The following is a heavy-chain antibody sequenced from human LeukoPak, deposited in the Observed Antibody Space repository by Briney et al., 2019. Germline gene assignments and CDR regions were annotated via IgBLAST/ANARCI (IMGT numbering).Heavy chain of an antibody. Sequence: KTSETLSLTCTVSGGSISSYYWSWIRQPPGKGLEWIGYIYYSGSTNYNPSLKSRITISVDTSKNQFSLKLSSVTAADTAVYYCARGIEQWLSEWYYMDVWGKGTTVTVSS. CDR1: GGSISSYY. D-gene: IGHD6-19*01. CDR3: ARGIEQWLSEWYYMDV. J-gene: IGHJ6*03. CDR2: IYYSGST. V-gene: IGHV4-59*01.